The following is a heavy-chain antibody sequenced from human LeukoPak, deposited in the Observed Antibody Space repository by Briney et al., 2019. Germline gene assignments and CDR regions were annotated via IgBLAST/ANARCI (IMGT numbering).Heavy chain of an antibody. Sequence: SETLSLTCTVSGYSISSGYYWGWIRQPPGKGLEWIGSIYHSGSTYYNPSLKSRVTISVDTSKNQFSLKLSSVTAADTAVYYCAREGVGDYVWGSYRSQGNFDYWGQGTLVTVSS. CDR1: GYSISSGYY. D-gene: IGHD3-16*02. CDR2: IYHSGST. CDR3: AREGVGDYVWGSYRSQGNFDY. J-gene: IGHJ4*02. V-gene: IGHV4-38-2*02.